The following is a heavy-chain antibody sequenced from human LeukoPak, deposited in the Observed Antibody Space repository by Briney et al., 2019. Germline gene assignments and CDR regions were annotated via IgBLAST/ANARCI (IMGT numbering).Heavy chain of an antibody. CDR2: ISGSGGST. J-gene: IGHJ4*02. CDR3: ARMGTERGYSYGPQLEDY. CDR1: GFTFSTYA. V-gene: IGHV3-23*01. D-gene: IGHD5-18*01. Sequence: SGGSLRLSCAASGFTFSTYAMSWVRQAPGKGLEWVSAISGSGGSTYYADSVKGRFTISRDSSKNTLYLQMSSLRAEDTAVYYCARMGTERGYSYGPQLEDYWGQGTLVTVSS.